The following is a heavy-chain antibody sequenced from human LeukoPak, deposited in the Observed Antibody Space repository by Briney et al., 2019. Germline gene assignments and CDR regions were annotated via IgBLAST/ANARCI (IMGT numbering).Heavy chain of an antibody. CDR3: ARGEGYCSGGSCYKDTNWFDP. D-gene: IGHD2-15*01. CDR2: ISSSSSTI. Sequence: GGSLRLSCAASGFTFSSYSMNWVRQAPGKGLEWVSYISSSSSTIYYADSVKGRFTISRDNAKNSLYPQMNSLRAEDTAVYYCARGEGYCSGGSCYKDTNWFDPWGQGTLVTVSS. CDR1: GFTFSSYS. J-gene: IGHJ5*02. V-gene: IGHV3-48*01.